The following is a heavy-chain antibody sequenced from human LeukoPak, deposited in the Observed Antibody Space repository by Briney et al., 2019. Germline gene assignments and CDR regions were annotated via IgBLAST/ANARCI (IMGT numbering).Heavy chain of an antibody. CDR2: IYTSANT. CDR3: ARDRIWNDAGHDPFDI. J-gene: IGHJ3*02. CDR1: GASISSYY. V-gene: IGHV4-4*07. Sequence: SETLSLTCNVSGASISSYYWSWIRQPAGKGLEWIGCIYTSANTNYSPSFKSRATISIDRSKNQFSLNLPSVTAADTAVYYCARDRIWNDAGHDPFDIWGQGTMVTVSS. D-gene: IGHD1-1*01.